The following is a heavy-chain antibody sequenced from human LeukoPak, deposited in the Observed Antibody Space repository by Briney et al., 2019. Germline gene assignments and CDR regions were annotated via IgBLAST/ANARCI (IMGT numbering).Heavy chain of an antibody. J-gene: IGHJ4*02. Sequence: SQTLSLTCTVSGGSISSGDYYWSWIRQPPGKGLEWIGYIYYSGSTYYNPSLKSRVTISVDTSKNQFSLKLSSVTAADTAVYYCARSRRHPTDYGSGSYFDYWGQGTLVTVSS. V-gene: IGHV4-30-4*08. CDR2: IYYSGST. CDR1: GGSISSGDYY. D-gene: IGHD3-10*01. CDR3: ARSRRHPTDYGSGSYFDY.